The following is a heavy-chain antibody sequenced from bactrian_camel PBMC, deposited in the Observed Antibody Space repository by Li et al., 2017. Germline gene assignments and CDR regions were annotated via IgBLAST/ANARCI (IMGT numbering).Heavy chain of an antibody. Sequence: VQLVESGGGLVQAGESLRLSCTASGFGLNNYIMSWLRLVPGKGLEWVSVISSGGGNTYYADSVKGRFTISKDSAENTLYLQMNSLKPEDTAMYYCAAEASYSGDLFGFWGQGTQVTVS. D-gene: IGHD2*01. CDR1: GFGLNNYI. J-gene: IGHJ6*01. CDR3: AAEASYSGDLFGF. V-gene: IGHV3S40*01. CDR2: ISSGGGNT.